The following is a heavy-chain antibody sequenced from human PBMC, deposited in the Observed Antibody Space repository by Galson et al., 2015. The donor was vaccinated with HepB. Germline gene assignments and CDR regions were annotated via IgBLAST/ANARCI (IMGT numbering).Heavy chain of an antibody. CDR2: ISAYNGNT. J-gene: IGHJ4*02. Sequence: SVKVSCKASGYTFTSYGISWVRQAPGQGLEWMGWISAYNGNTNYAQKLQGRVTMTTDTSTSTAYMELRSLRSDDTAVYYCARDRGRAVVVAATPIDYWGQGTLVTVSS. CDR1: GYTFTSYG. CDR3: ARDRGRAVVVAATPIDY. D-gene: IGHD2-15*01. V-gene: IGHV1-18*01.